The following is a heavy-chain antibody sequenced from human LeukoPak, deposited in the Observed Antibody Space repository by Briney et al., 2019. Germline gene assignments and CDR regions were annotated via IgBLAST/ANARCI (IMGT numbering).Heavy chain of an antibody. J-gene: IGHJ4*02. CDR1: GGSISRYY. CDR2: IYYSGST. D-gene: IGHD3-3*01. V-gene: IGHV4-59*01. Sequence: SETLSLTCTVSGGSISRYYWSWIRQPPGKGLEWIGYIYYSGSTNYNPSLKSRVTISVDTSKNQFSLKLSSVTAADTAVYYCASSELRFLEWLRGFDYWGQGTLVTVSS. CDR3: ASSELRFLEWLRGFDY.